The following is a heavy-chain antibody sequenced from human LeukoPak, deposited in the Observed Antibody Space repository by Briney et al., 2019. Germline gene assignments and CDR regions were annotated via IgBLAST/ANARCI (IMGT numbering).Heavy chain of an antibody. J-gene: IGHJ4*02. CDR1: GFTFRTYY. CDR3: ARDMGTSSWHAFDN. Sequence: PGGSLRLSCAASGFTFRTYYMNWVRQTPGRGLEWVSYISPSSGAIHYADSVKGRFTISRDNAKNSLSLQMNRLRAEDTAVYYCARDMGTSSWHAFDNWGQGTLVTVSS. D-gene: IGHD6-13*01. CDR2: ISPSSGAI. V-gene: IGHV3-48*01.